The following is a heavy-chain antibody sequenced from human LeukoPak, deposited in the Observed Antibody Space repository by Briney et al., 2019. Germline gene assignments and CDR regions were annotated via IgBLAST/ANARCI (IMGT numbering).Heavy chain of an antibody. CDR2: IYYSGST. CDR1: GGSISNYY. J-gene: IGHJ3*02. Sequence: SETLSLTCTVSGGSISNYYWSWVRQSPGKGLECIGYIYYSGSTNYNPSLKSRVTISVDTSKNQFSLRLNSVTAADTAVYYCARDRYGFAFDIWGQRTRVTVSS. D-gene: IGHD3-16*02. CDR3: ARDRYGFAFDI. V-gene: IGHV4-59*01.